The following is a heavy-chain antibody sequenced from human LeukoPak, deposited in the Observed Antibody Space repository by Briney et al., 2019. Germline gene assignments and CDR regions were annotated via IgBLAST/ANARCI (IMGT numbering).Heavy chain of an antibody. J-gene: IGHJ4*02. V-gene: IGHV3-23*01. CDR3: AKDRYSSGCASR. CDR1: GLTFSGYW. D-gene: IGHD6-19*01. CDR2: ISGSGGST. Sequence: GGSLRLSCAASGLTFSGYWMSWVRQAPGKGLEWVSAISGSGGSTYYADSVKGRFTISRDNSKNTLYLQMNSLRAEDTAVYYCAKDRYSSGCASRWGQGTLVTVSS.